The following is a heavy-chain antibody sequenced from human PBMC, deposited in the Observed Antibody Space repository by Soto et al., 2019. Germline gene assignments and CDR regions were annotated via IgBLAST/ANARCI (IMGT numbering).Heavy chain of an antibody. Sequence: QVQLQESGPGLVKPSGTLSLTCTVSNASISSRKWWTWVRQTPGKGLEWIGEIYHSGSINHNPSLKSRVTMSVAKSHNQFSLKMTSVTAADTAVYYCASKFGELLADAFDIWGQGTVVTVSS. CDR3: ASKFGELLADAFDI. CDR2: IYHSGSI. CDR1: NASISSRKW. V-gene: IGHV4-4*02. J-gene: IGHJ3*02. D-gene: IGHD3-10*01.